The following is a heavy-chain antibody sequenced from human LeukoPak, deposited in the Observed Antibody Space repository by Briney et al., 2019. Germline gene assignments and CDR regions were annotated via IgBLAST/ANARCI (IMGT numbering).Heavy chain of an antibody. CDR1: GFTFSSYA. J-gene: IGHJ6*03. V-gene: IGHV3-7*01. CDR3: ARASDYYDSSGYYLYYYYMDV. CDR2: IKQDGSEK. Sequence: PGGSLRLSCAASGFTFSSYAMSWVRQAPGKGLEWVANIKQDGSEKYYVDSVKGRFTISRDNAKNSLYLQMNSLRAEDTAVYYCARASDYYDSSGYYLYYYYMDVWGKGTTVTVSS. D-gene: IGHD3-22*01.